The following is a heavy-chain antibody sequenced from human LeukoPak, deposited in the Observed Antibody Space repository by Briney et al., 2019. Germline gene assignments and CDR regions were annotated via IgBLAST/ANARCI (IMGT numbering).Heavy chain of an antibody. CDR2: IYSGGST. D-gene: IGHD5-18*01. CDR3: AREWGYSYADY. CDR1: GLTVSKNY. V-gene: IGHV3-53*01. J-gene: IGHJ4*02. Sequence: GGSLRLSCAASGLTVSKNYMSWVRQAPGKGLESVSVIYSGGSTYYADSVRGRFTISRDNSKNTLYLQMNSLRVEDTAVYYCAREWGYSYADYWGQGTLVTVSS.